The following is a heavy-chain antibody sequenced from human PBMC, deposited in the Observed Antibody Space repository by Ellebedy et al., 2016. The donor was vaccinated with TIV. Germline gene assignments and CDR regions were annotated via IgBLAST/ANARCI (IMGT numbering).Heavy chain of an antibody. D-gene: IGHD3-22*01. Sequence: MPSETLSLTFPVPGAPISSYYWSWIRQPPGKGLEWIGYIYYSGSTNYNPSLKSRVTISVDTSKNQFSLTLSSVTAADTAVYYCAGRYYYDSSGYYLGYWGQGTLVTVSS. V-gene: IGHV4-59*01. CDR2: IYYSGST. CDR3: AGRYYYDSSGYYLGY. J-gene: IGHJ4*02. CDR1: GAPISSYY.